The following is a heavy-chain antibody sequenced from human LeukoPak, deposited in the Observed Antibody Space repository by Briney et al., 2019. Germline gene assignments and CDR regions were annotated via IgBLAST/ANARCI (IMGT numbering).Heavy chain of an antibody. CDR1: GGSISSYY. V-gene: IGHV4-4*09. Sequence: SETLSLTCTVSGGSISSYYWSSIRQPPGKGLEWIGYIYTSGSTNYNPSLKSRVPIPVDTSKNQFSLKLSSVTAADTAVYYCARSRYSSSWCSMPLLVGYWGQGTLVTVSS. CDR3: ARSRYSSSWCSMPLLVGY. J-gene: IGHJ4*02. D-gene: IGHD6-13*01. CDR2: IYTSGST.